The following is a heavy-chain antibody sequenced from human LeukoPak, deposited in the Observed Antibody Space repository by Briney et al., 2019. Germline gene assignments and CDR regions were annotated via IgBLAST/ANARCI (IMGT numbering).Heavy chain of an antibody. J-gene: IGHJ6*03. CDR3: AKGAVPAALYYYYYYMDV. CDR1: GFTFSSYA. V-gene: IGHV3-23*01. D-gene: IGHD2-2*01. CDR2: ISGSGGST. Sequence: GGSLRLSCAASGFTFSSYAMSWVRQAPGKGLEWVSAISGSGGSTYYADSVKGRFTISRDNSKNTLYLQMNSLRAEDTAVYYCAKGAVPAALYYYYYYMDVWGKGTTVTVSS.